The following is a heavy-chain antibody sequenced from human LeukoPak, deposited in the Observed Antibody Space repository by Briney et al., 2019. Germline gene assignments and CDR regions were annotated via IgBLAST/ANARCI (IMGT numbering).Heavy chain of an antibody. J-gene: IGHJ5*02. CDR3: ARGWRYYDSSGYYGNWFDP. CDR1: GGSFSGYY. V-gene: IGHV4-34*01. CDR2: INHSGST. D-gene: IGHD3-22*01. Sequence: SETLSLTCAVYGGSFSGYYWGWIRQPPGKGLEWIGEINHSGSTNYNPSLKSRVTISVDTSKNQFSLKLSSVTAADTAVYYCARGWRYYDSSGYYGNWFDPWGQGTLVTVSS.